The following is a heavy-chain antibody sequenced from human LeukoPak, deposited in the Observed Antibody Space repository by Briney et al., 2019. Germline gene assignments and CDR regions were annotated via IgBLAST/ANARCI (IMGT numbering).Heavy chain of an antibody. D-gene: IGHD2-15*01. CDR1: GFTFSNYA. CDR2: ISGSGGST. Sequence: GGSLRLSCAASGFTFSNYAMSWVRQAPGRGLEWVSGISGSGGSTYYVDSVKGRFTISRDYSKNTLYLQMNSLRTEATAVFYWAKVEGTGGGAWVPYWGQETLLTVSP. V-gene: IGHV3-23*01. CDR3: AKVEGTGGGAWVPY. J-gene: IGHJ4*02.